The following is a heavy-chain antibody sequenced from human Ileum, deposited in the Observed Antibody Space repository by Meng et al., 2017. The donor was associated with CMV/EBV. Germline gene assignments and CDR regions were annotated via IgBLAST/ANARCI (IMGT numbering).Heavy chain of an antibody. V-gene: IGHV1-2*02. CDR1: GYTFTDYY. J-gene: IGHJ4*02. Sequence: QVQLAQSGTGVKKPGASVKVSCKASGYTFTDYYMHWVRQAPGQGLEWMGWIKPHSGDTKYEKKFQGRVTMTSNTSISTVYMELTRLTPDDTAIYYCAREIIMAARAFGYWGQGTLVTVSS. CDR2: IKPHSGDT. D-gene: IGHD5-12*01. CDR3: AREIIMAARAFGY.